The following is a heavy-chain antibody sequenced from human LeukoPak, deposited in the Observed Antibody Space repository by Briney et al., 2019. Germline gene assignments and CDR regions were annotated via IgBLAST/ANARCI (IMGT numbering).Heavy chain of an antibody. CDR3: ARKYYCDSSGYYYDDAFDT. V-gene: IGHV1-2*06. D-gene: IGHD3-22*01. CDR2: INPNSGGT. J-gene: IGHJ3*02. Sequence: GASVKVSCKASGYTFTAYCMHWVRQAPGQGLEWMGRINPNSGGTNYALNFQGRVTMTRDTSISTAYMELSRLRSDDTAVYYCARKYYCDSSGYYYDDAFDTWGQGTMVTVSS. CDR1: GYTFTAYC.